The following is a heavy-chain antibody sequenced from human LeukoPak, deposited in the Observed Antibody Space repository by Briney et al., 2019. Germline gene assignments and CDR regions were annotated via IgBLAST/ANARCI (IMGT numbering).Heavy chain of an antibody. Sequence: ASVKVSCKASGGTFSKYTISWVRQAPGQGLEWMGGIIPIFGTANYAQKFQGRVTITADESTSTAYMELSSLRSEDTAVYYCARLLRGYSYYYYFDYWGQGTLVTVSS. CDR1: GGTFSKYT. J-gene: IGHJ4*02. CDR3: ARLLRGYSYYYYFDY. V-gene: IGHV1-69*13. CDR2: IIPIFGTA. D-gene: IGHD5-18*01.